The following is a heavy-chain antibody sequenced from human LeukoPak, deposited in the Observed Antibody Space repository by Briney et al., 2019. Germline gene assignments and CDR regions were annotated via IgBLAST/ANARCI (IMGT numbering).Heavy chain of an antibody. V-gene: IGHV4-59*01. D-gene: IGHD4-17*01. CDR3: ARGGLGDYYFDY. CDR2: IYYSGST. J-gene: IGHJ4*02. CDR1: GGSISSYY. Sequence: SETLSLTCTVYGGSISSYYWSWIRQPPGKGLEWIGYIYYSGSTNYNPSLKSRVTISVDTSKNQFSLKLSSVTAADTAVYYCARGGLGDYYFDYWGRGTLVTVSS.